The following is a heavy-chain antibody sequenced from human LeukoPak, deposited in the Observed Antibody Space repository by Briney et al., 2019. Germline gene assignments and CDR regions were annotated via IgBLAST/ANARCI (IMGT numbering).Heavy chain of an antibody. Sequence: GGSLRLSCAASGFTFSSYWMSWVRQAPGKGLEWVANIKQDGSEKYYVDSVKGRFTISRDNAKNSLYLQMNSLRAEDTAVYYCAREEQHQGPGGYYYYYMDVWGKGTTVTISS. V-gene: IGHV3-7*01. D-gene: IGHD6-13*01. CDR1: GFTFSSYW. CDR2: IKQDGSEK. CDR3: AREEQHQGPGGYYYYYMDV. J-gene: IGHJ6*03.